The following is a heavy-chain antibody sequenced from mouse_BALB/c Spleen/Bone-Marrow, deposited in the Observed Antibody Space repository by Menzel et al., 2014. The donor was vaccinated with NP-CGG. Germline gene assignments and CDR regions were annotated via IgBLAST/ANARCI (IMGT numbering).Heavy chain of an antibody. Sequence: EVKLVESGGGLVQPGGSLRLSCATSGFTFTDYYMNWVRQPPGEALEWLGFIRNKANGYTTEYSASVKGRFTISRDNSQSILYLQMNTLRAEDSATYYCARDSRSTVSHFDYWGQGTTLTVSS. J-gene: IGHJ2*01. D-gene: IGHD1-1*01. CDR1: GFTFTDYY. CDR2: IRNKANGYTT. CDR3: ARDSRSTVSHFDY. V-gene: IGHV7-3*02.